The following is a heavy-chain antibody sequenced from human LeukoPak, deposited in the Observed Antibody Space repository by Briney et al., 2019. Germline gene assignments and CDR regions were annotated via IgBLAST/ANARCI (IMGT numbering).Heavy chain of an antibody. CDR2: IYYSGDT. V-gene: IGHV4-59*01. Sequence: SETLSLTCTVSGGSIRSYYWGWIRQPPGKGLEWIGYIYYSGDTTHNPSLRSRVSISVDTPKNQFSLKLNSVTAADTAVYYCARDKGPYWYFDLWGRGTLVTVSS. J-gene: IGHJ2*01. CDR1: GGSIRSYY. CDR3: ARDKGPYWYFDL.